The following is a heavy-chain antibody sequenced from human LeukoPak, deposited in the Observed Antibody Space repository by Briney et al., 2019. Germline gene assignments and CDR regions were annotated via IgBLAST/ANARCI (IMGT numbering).Heavy chain of an antibody. Sequence: TGGSLRLSYAASGFTFSSYAMSWVRQAPGKWLECVSAICGSGGSTYYADPVKGRFTISRDNFKNTLYRQMNILRSQDTVVQYXXXXXXXVVXAXXXXWFDPXXQGTLVTVSS. J-gene: IGHJ5*02. V-gene: IGHV3-23*01. CDR2: ICGSGGST. CDR1: GFTFSSYA. CDR3: XXXXXXVVXAXXXXWFDP.